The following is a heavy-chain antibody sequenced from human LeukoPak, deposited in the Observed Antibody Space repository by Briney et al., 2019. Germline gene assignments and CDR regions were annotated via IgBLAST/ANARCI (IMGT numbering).Heavy chain of an antibody. CDR2: ITASGTAM. CDR3: ASSGSYRFDY. D-gene: IGHD1-26*01. J-gene: IGHJ4*02. V-gene: IGHV3-48*02. Sequence: GGSLRLSCAASGFTFSSYSMNWVRQAPGKGPEWVSHITASGTAMFYADSVKGRFTISRDNAKNSLYLQMNSLRDEDTAVYYCASSGSYRFDYWGQGTLVTVSS. CDR1: GFTFSSYS.